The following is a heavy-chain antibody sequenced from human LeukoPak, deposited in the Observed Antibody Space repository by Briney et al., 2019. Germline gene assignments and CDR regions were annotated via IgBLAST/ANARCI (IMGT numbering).Heavy chain of an antibody. CDR1: GYTFTSYY. CDR3: AGGRTDIVVVPATLRNYYFDY. J-gene: IGHJ4*02. D-gene: IGHD2-2*01. CDR2: INPSDGST. V-gene: IGHV1-46*01. Sequence: ASVKVSCKASGYTFTSYYMHWVRQAPGQGLEWMGIINPSDGSTRYAQKFQGRVTMTRDMSTSTAYMELSSLRSEDTAVYYCAGGRTDIVVVPATLRNYYFDYWGQGTLVTVSS.